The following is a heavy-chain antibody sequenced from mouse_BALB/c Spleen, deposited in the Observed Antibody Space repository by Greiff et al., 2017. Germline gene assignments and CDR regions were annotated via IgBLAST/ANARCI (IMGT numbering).Heavy chain of an antibody. Sequence: EVKLEESGPGLVKPSQSLSLTCTVTGYSITSDYAWNWIRQFPGNKLEWMGYISYSGSTSYNPSLKSRISITRDTSKNQFFLQLNSVTTEDTATYYCARRLWGNYFDYWGQGTTLTVSS. V-gene: IGHV3-2*02. D-gene: IGHD3-2*02. CDR1: GYSITSDYA. CDR3: ARRLWGNYFDY. CDR2: ISYSGST. J-gene: IGHJ2*01.